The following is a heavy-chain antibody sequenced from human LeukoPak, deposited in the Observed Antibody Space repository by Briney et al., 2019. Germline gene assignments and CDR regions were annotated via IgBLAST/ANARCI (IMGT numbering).Heavy chain of an antibody. D-gene: IGHD2-21*01. CDR1: GGSISSGDYY. Sequence: PSQTLSLTCTVSGGSISSGDYYWGWIRQYPGGGLEWIGYMSYSGSAHYDPSLKSRVSISVDTSKGQFSLKLSSVTAADTAVYHCVRFHFASSTYSYFDSWGQGTLVTVSS. V-gene: IGHV4-31*03. CDR2: MSYSGSA. CDR3: VRFHFASSTYSYFDS. J-gene: IGHJ4*02.